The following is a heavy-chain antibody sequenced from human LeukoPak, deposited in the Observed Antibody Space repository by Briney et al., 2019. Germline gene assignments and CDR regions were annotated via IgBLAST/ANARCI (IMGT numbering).Heavy chain of an antibody. D-gene: IGHD2-15*01. J-gene: IGHJ4*02. Sequence: PSETLSLTCTVSGGSISSGDYYWSWIRQPPGKGLEWIGYIYYSGSTYYNPSLKSRVTISVDTSKNQFSLKLSSVTAADTAVYYCARALGGRYCSGGSCPIGLIDFWGQGTLVTVSS. CDR1: GGSISSGDYY. CDR2: IYYSGST. V-gene: IGHV4-30-4*01. CDR3: ARALGGRYCSGGSCPIGLIDF.